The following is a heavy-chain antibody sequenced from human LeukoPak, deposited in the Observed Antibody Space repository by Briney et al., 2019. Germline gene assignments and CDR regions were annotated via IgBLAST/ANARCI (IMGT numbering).Heavy chain of an antibody. J-gene: IGHJ4*02. V-gene: IGHV3-7*01. CDR3: ARDAGYGYDRFDY. D-gene: IGHD5-18*01. CDR1: GFRFNSYG. Sequence: GGSLRLSCAASGFRFNSYGMSWVRQAPGKGLEWVANIKEDGSDKNYVESMKGRYTISRDNAQNSLYLQVNRLGVEDTAVYYCARDAGYGYDRFDYWGQGTQVTVSS. CDR2: IKEDGSDK.